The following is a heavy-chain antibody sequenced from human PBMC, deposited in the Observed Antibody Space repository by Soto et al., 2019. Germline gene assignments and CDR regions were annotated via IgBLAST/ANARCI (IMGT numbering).Heavy chain of an antibody. Sequence: EVQLVESGGGLIQPGGSLRLSCAVSGFTVSNNYMSWVRQAPGKGLEGVSVIYSGGYTAYGDSVKGRFTISRDNSKNTLYLQINSRGAGAPAVFYWARRPGGGGYWGQGTLVTVSS. CDR3: ARRPGGGGY. V-gene: IGHV3-53*01. CDR2: IYSGGYT. CDR1: GFTVSNNY. D-gene: IGHD3-10*01. J-gene: IGHJ4*02.